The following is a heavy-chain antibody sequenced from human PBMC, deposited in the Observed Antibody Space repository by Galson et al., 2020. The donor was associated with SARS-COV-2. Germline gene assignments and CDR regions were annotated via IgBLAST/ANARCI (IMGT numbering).Heavy chain of an antibody. V-gene: IGHV1-18*01. CDR1: GYMFSTYG. CDR3: ARPRGYSYGNNYYDDVGV. J-gene: IGHJ6*02. CDR2: IGAYKGNT. Sequence: ASVKVSCKASGYMFSTYGINWVRQAPGQGLEWMGWIGAYKGNTNYAQKFQGRVTMTTDTSTSTAYMELRSLRSDDTAIYYCARPRGYSYGNNYYDDVGVWGQGTTATVSS. D-gene: IGHD5-18*01.